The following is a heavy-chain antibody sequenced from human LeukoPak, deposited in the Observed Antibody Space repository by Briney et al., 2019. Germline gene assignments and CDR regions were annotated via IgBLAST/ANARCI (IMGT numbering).Heavy chain of an antibody. CDR1: GYTFTGYY. D-gene: IGHD2-15*01. Sequence: ASVKVSCKASGYTFTGYYMHWVRQAPGQGLEWMGCINPNSGGTNYAQKFQGRVTMTRDTSISTAYMELSRLRSDDTAVYYCARESCSGGSCYPDAFDIWGQGTMVTVSS. CDR3: ARESCSGGSCYPDAFDI. CDR2: INPNSGGT. V-gene: IGHV1-2*02. J-gene: IGHJ3*02.